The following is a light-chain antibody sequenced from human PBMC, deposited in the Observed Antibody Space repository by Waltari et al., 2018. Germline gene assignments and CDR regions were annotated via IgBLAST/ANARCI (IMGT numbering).Light chain of an antibody. CDR1: QSLVQSDGSIF. V-gene: IGKV2-30*02. CDR3: LQSSQWPYA. J-gene: IGKJ2*01. CDR2: KVS. Sequence: VVMTQSPLSLAVTLGQPASISCWSSQSLVQSDGSIFLNWFHQKPGQSPRRLIYKVSNRESGVPDRFSGSGSGTDFTLKISRVEAEDVEIYYCLQSSQWPYAFGQGTKLEIK.